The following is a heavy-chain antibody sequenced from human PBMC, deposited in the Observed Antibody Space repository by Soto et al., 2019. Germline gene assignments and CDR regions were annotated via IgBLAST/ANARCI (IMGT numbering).Heavy chain of an antibody. CDR3: ERGVPGSGPSTWKLPDH. V-gene: IGHV1-45*02. CDR2: IAPFSADV. Sequence: QLQLVQSGAEVTKTGAAVTVSCSALGITFSSRYLYWVRQAHGPALELMGWIAPFSADVHYAHKCQQTVTLTSEVSINTADTRTIRLRSEETAISFCERGVPGSGPSTWKLPDHWGQGTLVTVS. J-gene: IGHJ4*02. D-gene: IGHD1-1*01. CDR1: GITFSSRY.